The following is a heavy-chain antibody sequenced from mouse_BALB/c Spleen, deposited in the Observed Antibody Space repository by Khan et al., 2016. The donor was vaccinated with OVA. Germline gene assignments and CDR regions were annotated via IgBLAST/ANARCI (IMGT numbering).Heavy chain of an antibody. Sequence: QVQLKESGADLVRPGSSLKLSCKASGYAFSSYWMYWVNQRPGQGLEWIARIYPGAGNTNYTEKFKDKATLPADNSSSTAYLQISSLKSEDSAVYFCASSGLDFFAYWGQGTLVTVSA. J-gene: IGHJ3*01. CDR3: ASSGLDFFAY. CDR1: GYAFSSYW. V-gene: IGHV1-76*01. CDR2: IYPGAGNT.